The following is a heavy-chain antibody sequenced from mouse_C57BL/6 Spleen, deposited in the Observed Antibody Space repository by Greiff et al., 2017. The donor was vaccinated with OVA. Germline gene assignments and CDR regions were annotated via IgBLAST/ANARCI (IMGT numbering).Heavy chain of an antibody. J-gene: IGHJ4*01. D-gene: IGHD1-1*01. CDR3: VRGYYGSHLAMDY. Sequence: EVQLVESGGGLVQPKGSLKLSCAASGFSFNTYAMNWVRQAPGKGLEWVARIRSKSNNYATYYADSVKDRFTISRDDSESMLYLQMNNLKTEDTAMYYCVRGYYGSHLAMDYWGQGTSVTVSS. CDR2: IRSKSNNYAT. V-gene: IGHV10-1*01. CDR1: GFSFNTYA.